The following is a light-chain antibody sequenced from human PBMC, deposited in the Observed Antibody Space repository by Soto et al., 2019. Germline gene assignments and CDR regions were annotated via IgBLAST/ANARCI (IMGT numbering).Light chain of an antibody. CDR1: YSDIGVYDF. Sequence: QSALTQPPSASGSPGQSVTISCTGTYSDIGVYDFVSWYPQHPGKAPTLLIYEVTKRPSAVPDRLSGAKSGDTAFLTVSGLHAEDDSDYYCSSYAGNDNWVFGGGTKLTVL. V-gene: IGLV2-8*01. CDR2: EVT. J-gene: IGLJ2*01. CDR3: SSYAGNDNWV.